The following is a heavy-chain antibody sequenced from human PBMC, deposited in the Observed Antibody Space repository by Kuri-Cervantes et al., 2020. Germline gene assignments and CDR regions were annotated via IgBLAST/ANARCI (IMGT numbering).Heavy chain of an antibody. CDR2: ISAYNGDT. D-gene: IGHD4-23*01. CDR3: ARIWATVVTDY. Sequence: ASVKVSCKASGYTFTSYGISWVRQAPGQGLEWMGWISAYNGDTNYAQKLQGRVTMTTDTSTSTAYMELRSLRSDDTAVYYRARIWATVVTDYWGQGTLVTVSS. CDR1: GYTFTSYG. J-gene: IGHJ4*02. V-gene: IGHV1-18*01.